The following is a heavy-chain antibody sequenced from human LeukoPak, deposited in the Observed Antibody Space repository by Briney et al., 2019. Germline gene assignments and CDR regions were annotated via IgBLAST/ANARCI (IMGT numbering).Heavy chain of an antibody. CDR3: ARGWLRYRFDY. CDR1: GGSISSGGYY. V-gene: IGHV4-31*03. J-gene: IGHJ4*02. D-gene: IGHD5-12*01. CDR2: IYYSGST. Sequence: SETLSLTCTVSGGSISSGGYYWSWIRQHPGKGLEWIGYIYYSGSTYYYPSLKSRVTISVDTSKNQFSLKLSSVTAADTAVYYCARGWLRYRFDYWGQGTLVTVSS.